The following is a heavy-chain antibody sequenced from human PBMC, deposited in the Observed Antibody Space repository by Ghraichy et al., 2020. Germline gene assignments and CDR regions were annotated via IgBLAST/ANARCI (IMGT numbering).Heavy chain of an antibody. Sequence: ASVKVSCKVSGYTLTELSMHWVRQAPGKGLEWMGGFDPEDGETIYAQKFQGRVTMTEDTSTDTAYMELSSLRSEDTAVYYCATTVTMYDAFDIWGQGTMVTVSS. D-gene: IGHD4-17*01. CDR3: ATTVTMYDAFDI. V-gene: IGHV1-24*01. J-gene: IGHJ3*02. CDR1: GYTLTELS. CDR2: FDPEDGET.